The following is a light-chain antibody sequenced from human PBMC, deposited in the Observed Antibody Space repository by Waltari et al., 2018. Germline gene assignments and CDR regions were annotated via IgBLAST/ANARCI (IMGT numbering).Light chain of an antibody. V-gene: IGKV3-15*01. Sequence: ETVLTQSPATLSVSPGDRATLSCRASQSISTYLAWYQHRSGQAPRLLIHDASTRATGSPARFSGSGSGTDFTLTISGLQSEDFAVYYCQQYNHWPRTFGQGTKVDIK. CDR3: QQYNHWPRT. J-gene: IGKJ1*01. CDR2: DAS. CDR1: QSISTY.